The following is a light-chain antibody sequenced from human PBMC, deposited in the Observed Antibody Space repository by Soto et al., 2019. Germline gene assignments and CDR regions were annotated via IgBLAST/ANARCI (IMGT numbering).Light chain of an antibody. CDR3: QQRSNWPQT. J-gene: IGKJ1*01. CDR1: QSVSSN. V-gene: IGKV3-11*01. Sequence: ITQTASTLSASPGERATLSCRASQSVSSNLAWYQQKHGQAPMLLIYGTSNRATGIPASFSVIGSGTELTINISRLEPEDGEVDEGQQRSNWPQTFGQGTKVDIK. CDR2: GTS.